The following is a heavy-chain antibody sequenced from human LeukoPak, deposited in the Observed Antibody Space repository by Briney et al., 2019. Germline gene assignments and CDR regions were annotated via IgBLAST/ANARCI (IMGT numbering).Heavy chain of an antibody. J-gene: IGHJ4*02. Sequence: SETLSLTCTVSGGSISNYYWSWIRQPAGKGLEWIGRIYTSGSTNYNPSLKSRITMSVDTSKNQFSLRLSSVTAADTAVYYCARDSSRTFDYWGQGTLVTVSS. V-gene: IGHV4-4*07. D-gene: IGHD2-2*01. CDR1: GGSISNYY. CDR2: IYTSGST. CDR3: ARDSSRTFDY.